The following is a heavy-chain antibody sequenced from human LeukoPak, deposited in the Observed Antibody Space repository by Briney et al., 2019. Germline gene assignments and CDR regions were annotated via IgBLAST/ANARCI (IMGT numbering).Heavy chain of an antibody. CDR1: VFTLISYA. Sequence: RGSLRLSCVASVFTLISYAMSWVRPPPGRGLEWVSAICGSGGSTYYPYSVKGQFTISRDTSKNTLYLQMNSLRAEDTAVYYCAKGGLGYWSSTSCYRLAAFDIWGQGTMVTVSS. D-gene: IGHD2-2*01. V-gene: IGHV3-23*01. CDR2: ICGSGGST. CDR3: AKGGLGYWSSTSCYRLAAFDI. J-gene: IGHJ3*02.